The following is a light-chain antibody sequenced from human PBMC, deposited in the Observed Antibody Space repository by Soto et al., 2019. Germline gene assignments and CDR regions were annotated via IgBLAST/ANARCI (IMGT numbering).Light chain of an antibody. CDR3: QQYNSYRA. CDR1: QSISSR. Sequence: DIPMTQPPSTLAPSVGDGATLTCRARQSISSRLAWYQQKPGRAPKLLIYDASSLASGVPSRFSVSGSGTEFTLTISSLQPDDFATYYCQQYNSYRAFGQGTKVDI. CDR2: DAS. V-gene: IGKV1-5*01. J-gene: IGKJ1*01.